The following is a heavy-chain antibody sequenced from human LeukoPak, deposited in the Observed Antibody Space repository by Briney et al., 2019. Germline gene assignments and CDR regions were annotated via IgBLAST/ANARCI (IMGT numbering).Heavy chain of an antibody. Sequence: GSLRLSCAASGFTFTNYAMSWVRQAPGKGLEWVSAISGSGGSTYYADSVKGRFTISRDNSKNTLYLQMNSLRAEDTAVYYCAKVTGSISSSCYDYWGRGTLVTVSS. J-gene: IGHJ4*02. CDR1: GFTFTNYA. CDR3: AKVTGSISSSCYDY. CDR2: ISGSGGST. V-gene: IGHV3-23*01. D-gene: IGHD6-13*01.